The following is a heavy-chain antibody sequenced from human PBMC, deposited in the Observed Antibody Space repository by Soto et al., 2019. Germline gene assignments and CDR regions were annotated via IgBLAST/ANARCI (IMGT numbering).Heavy chain of an antibody. CDR1: GFTFRSYA. Sequence: GGSLRLSCAASGFTFRSYAMSWVRQAPGKGLEWASVIYSGGTTYYADSVKGRFTISRDNSKNTLYLQMNSLRAEDTAVYYCARNGDSSDYRGWFDPWGQGTPVTV. CDR3: ARNGDSSDYRGWFDP. J-gene: IGHJ5*02. D-gene: IGHD3-22*01. V-gene: IGHV3-66*01. CDR2: IYSGGTT.